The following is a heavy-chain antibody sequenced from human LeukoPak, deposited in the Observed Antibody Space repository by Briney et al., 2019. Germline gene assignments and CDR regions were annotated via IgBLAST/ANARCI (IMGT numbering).Heavy chain of an antibody. Sequence: SETLSLTCTVSGGSIGNSAYYWGWISQPPGKGLEWIGSVYYSGSTYYNPSLKSRVTISVDPSKNQFSLKLSSVSAADTAVYYCASLGVGALGTWGQGTLVTVSS. CDR3: ASLGVGALGT. J-gene: IGHJ5*02. CDR1: GGSIGNSAYY. D-gene: IGHD3-3*01. V-gene: IGHV4-39*01. CDR2: VYYSGST.